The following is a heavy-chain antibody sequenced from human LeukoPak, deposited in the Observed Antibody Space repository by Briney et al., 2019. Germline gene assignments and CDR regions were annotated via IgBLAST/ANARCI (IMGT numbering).Heavy chain of an antibody. Sequence: ASVKVSCKASGYTFTNFYMHWVRQAPGQGLEWMGIINPRGGSASYAQKFQGRVTMTRDTSTSTVYMELSSLRSEDTAVYYCARDYHGSGSLTTFDYWGQGTLVTVSS. V-gene: IGHV1-46*01. CDR2: INPRGGSA. CDR3: ARDYHGSGSLTTFDY. CDR1: GYTFTNFY. D-gene: IGHD3-10*01. J-gene: IGHJ4*02.